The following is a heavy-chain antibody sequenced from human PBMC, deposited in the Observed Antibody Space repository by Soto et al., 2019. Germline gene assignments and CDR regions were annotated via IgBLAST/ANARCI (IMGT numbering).Heavy chain of an antibody. CDR2: IRSKAYGGTT. D-gene: IGHD3-9*01. J-gene: IGHJ4*02. CDR3: TRDSGILRYFDW. CDR1: GLPFGDYA. V-gene: IGHV3-49*03. Sequence: GGSMRLSCTASGLPFGDYAMSWFRQAPGKGLEWVGFIRSKAYGGTTEYAASVKGRFTISRDDSKSIAYLQMNSLKTEDTAVYYCTRDSGILRYFDWRGQGTLVTVSS.